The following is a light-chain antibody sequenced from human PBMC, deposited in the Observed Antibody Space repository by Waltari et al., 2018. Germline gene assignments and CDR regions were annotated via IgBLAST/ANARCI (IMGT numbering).Light chain of an antibody. J-gene: IGLJ2*01. CDR2: DVR. V-gene: IGLV2-14*03. CDR3: SSYTTSSTLG. Sequence: QSALTQPASVSGSPGQSITISCTGSRSDVGGYNSVSWSQQYPGKAPKLLSYDVRNRPSGVSHRFAGSNAGNTASLTISGLQAEDEADYYCSSYTTSSTLGFGGGTKLTVL. CDR1: RSDVGGYNS.